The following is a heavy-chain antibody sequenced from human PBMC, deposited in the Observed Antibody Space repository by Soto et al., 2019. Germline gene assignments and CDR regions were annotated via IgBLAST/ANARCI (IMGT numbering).Heavy chain of an antibody. J-gene: IGHJ6*02. CDR1: ASTFKSYA. CDR3: VAGSPLGAPTGLFAHYYYGLDV. Sequence: EEQLLESGGGLVQPGGSLRLSCVASASTFKSYAISWVRQAPGKGLEWVASVNGGGGVTKYADSVKGRFTMSRDKPKNSVNLQLDRLRAEDTGVYYCVAGSPLGAPTGLFAHYYYGLDVWGQGTTVTVSS. D-gene: IGHD1-1*01. CDR2: VNGGGGVT. V-gene: IGHV3-23*01.